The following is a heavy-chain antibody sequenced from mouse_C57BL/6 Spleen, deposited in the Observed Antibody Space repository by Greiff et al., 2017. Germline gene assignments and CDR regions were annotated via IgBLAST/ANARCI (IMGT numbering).Heavy chain of an antibody. CDR1: GFTFSSYT. Sequence: EVKLMESGGGLVKPGGSLKLSCAASGFTFSSYTMSWVRQTPEKRLEWVATISGGGGNTYYPDSVKGRFTISRDNAKNTLYLQMSSLRSEDTALYYCARQIYWYFDVWGTGTTVTVSS. V-gene: IGHV5-9*01. CDR3: ARQIYWYFDV. CDR2: ISGGGGNT. J-gene: IGHJ1*03.